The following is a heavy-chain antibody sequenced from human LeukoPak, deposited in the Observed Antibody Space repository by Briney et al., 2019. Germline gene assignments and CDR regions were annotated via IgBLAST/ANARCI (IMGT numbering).Heavy chain of an antibody. V-gene: IGHV3-33*08. CDR3: ARDQDRAFDI. CDR1: GFTFSTYG. CDR2: IWYDGTNR. J-gene: IGHJ3*02. Sequence: GGSLRLSCAASGFTFSTYGMHWVRQAPGKGLEWVAVIWYDGTNRYYADSVKGRFTISGDNSKNTLYLQMNSMRAEDTAVYYCARDQDRAFDIWGQGTMVTVSS.